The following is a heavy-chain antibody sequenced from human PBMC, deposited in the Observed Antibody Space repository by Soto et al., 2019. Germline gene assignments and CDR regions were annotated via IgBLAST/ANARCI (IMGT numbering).Heavy chain of an antibody. CDR3: VSCSGSSGYYYGMDV. J-gene: IGHJ6*02. Sequence: ESGPTLVNPTQTLTLTCTFSGFSLSTSGMCVSWIRQPPGKALEWLARIDWDDDKYYSTSLKTRLTISKDTSKNQVVLTMTNMDPVDTATYYCVSCSGSSGYYYGMDVWGQGTTVTVSS. CDR2: IDWDDDK. CDR1: GFSLSTSGMC. D-gene: IGHD2-15*01. V-gene: IGHV2-70*11.